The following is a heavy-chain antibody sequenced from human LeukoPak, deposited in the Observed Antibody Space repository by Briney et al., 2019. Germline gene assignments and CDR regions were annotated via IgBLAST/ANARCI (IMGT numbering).Heavy chain of an antibody. CDR3: ARGYTFPYYYMDV. J-gene: IGHJ6*03. Sequence: GGSLRLSCATSGFSLSRNGKHWVRQAPGQGLEWVAFILSDGSYEYYADSVKGRCTISRDTSRNTLFLQMNSLRSEDTAVYYCARGYTFPYYYMDVWGKGTTVTVSS. CDR1: GFSLSRNG. CDR2: ILSDGSYE. V-gene: IGHV3-30*02. D-gene: IGHD2-2*02.